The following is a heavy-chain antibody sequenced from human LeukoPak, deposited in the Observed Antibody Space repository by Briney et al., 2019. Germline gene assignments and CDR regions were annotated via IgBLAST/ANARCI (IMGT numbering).Heavy chain of an antibody. V-gene: IGHV1-2*02. CDR1: GYTFTGYY. D-gene: IGHD3-10*01. CDR2: INPNSGGT. J-gene: IGHJ4*02. CDR3: ARVRGITMVRGVIDYFDY. Sequence: GASVKVSCKASGYTFTGYYIHWVRQAPGQGLEWMGWINPNSGGTNYAQKFQGRVTMTRDTSISTAYMELSRLRSDDTAVYYCARVRGITMVRGVIDYFDYWGQGTLVTVSS.